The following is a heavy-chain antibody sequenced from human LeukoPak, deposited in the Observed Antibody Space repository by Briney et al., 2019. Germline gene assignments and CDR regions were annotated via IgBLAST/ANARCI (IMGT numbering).Heavy chain of an antibody. Sequence: SETLSLTCAVYGESFSDYYWSWIRRPPGKGLEWIGEIPHSGSTNYNPSLKSRVTMSLDTSKNQFSLNLTSVTAADTAVYYCARNPDSDHFDYWGQGTLVTVSS. V-gene: IGHV4-34*01. J-gene: IGHJ4*02. CDR2: IPHSGST. CDR1: GESFSDYY. D-gene: IGHD1-14*01. CDR3: ARNPDSDHFDY.